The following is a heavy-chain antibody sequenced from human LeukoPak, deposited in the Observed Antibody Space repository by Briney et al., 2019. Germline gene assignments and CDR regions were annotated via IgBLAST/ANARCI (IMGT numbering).Heavy chain of an antibody. D-gene: IGHD6-13*01. CDR3: ARVVGSSWYCFDY. J-gene: IGHJ4*02. CDR1: GYSISSGYY. CDR2: IYHSGST. V-gene: IGHV4-38-2*01. Sequence: SETLSLTCAVSGYSISSGYYWGWIRQPPGKGLEWIGSIYHSGSTYHNPSLKSRVTISVDTSKNQFSLKLSSVAAADTAVYYCARVVGSSWYCFDYWGQGTLVTVSS.